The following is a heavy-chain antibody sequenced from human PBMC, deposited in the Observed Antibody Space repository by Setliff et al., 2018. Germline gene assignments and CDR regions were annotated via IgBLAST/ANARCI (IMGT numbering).Heavy chain of an antibody. CDR2: ISGSGGRT. Sequence: ETLSLTCTVSGGSISSHYWSWIRQPPGKGLEWVSGISGSGGRTYYADSVKGRFTISRDNSKNTLYLQMSSLRAEDTAVYYCAKPLGGDYYYYGMDVWGQGTTVTVS. CDR3: AKPLGGDYYYYGMDV. CDR1: GGSISSHY. J-gene: IGHJ6*02. V-gene: IGHV3-23*01. D-gene: IGHD2-21*01.